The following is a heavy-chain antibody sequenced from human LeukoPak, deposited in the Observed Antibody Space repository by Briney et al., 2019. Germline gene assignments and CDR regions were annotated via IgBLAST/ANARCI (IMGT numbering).Heavy chain of an antibody. CDR2: INHSGST. D-gene: IGHD2-2*01. CDR1: GGSFSGYY. V-gene: IGHV4-34*01. J-gene: IGHJ5*02. Sequence: SETLSLTCAVYGGSFSGYYWSWIRQPPGKGLEWIGEINHSGSTNYNSSLKSRVTISVDTSKNQFSLKLSSVTAADTAVYYCARGLRSSTRRNWFDPWGQGTLVTVSS. CDR3: ARGLRSSTRRNWFDP.